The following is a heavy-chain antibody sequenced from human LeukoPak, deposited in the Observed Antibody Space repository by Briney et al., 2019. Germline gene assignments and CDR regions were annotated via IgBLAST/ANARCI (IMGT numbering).Heavy chain of an antibody. CDR1: GFTFSSYW. D-gene: IGHD6-19*01. Sequence: PGGSLRLSCAASGFTFSSYWRSWVRQAPGKGLEWVANIKQDGSEKYYVDSVKGRFTISRDNAKNSLYLQMNSLRAEDTAVYYCASGGWYERGPFDYWGQGTLVTVSS. V-gene: IGHV3-7*01. J-gene: IGHJ4*02. CDR3: ASGGWYERGPFDY. CDR2: IKQDGSEK.